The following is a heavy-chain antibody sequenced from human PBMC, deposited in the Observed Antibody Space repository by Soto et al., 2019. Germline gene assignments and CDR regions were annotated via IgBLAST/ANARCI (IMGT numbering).Heavy chain of an antibody. CDR3: ARSVYGSGSYSYYGMDV. D-gene: IGHD3-10*01. J-gene: IGHJ6*02. Sequence: QVQLVESGGGVVQPGRSLRLSCAASGFTFSSYAMHWVRQAPGKGLEWVAVISYDGSNKYYADSVKGRFTISRDNSKNTLYVQMHSLRAEDKAVYYCARSVYGSGSYSYYGMDVWGRGTTVTVSS. CDR1: GFTFSSYA. CDR2: ISYDGSNK. V-gene: IGHV3-30-3*01.